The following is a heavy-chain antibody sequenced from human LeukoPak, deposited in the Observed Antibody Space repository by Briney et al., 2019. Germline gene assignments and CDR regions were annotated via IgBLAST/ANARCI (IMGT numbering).Heavy chain of an antibody. CDR3: ARDIGSYKGAIGY. J-gene: IGHJ4*02. D-gene: IGHD1-26*01. Sequence: PSETLSLTCTVSGGSISSYYWSWIRQPPGKGLEWIGYLYNSGSTNYSPSLKSRVTISVDTSKNQFSLKLSSVTAADTAVYYCARDIGSYKGAIGYWGQGTLVTVSS. CDR2: LYNSGST. V-gene: IGHV4-59*01. CDR1: GGSISSYY.